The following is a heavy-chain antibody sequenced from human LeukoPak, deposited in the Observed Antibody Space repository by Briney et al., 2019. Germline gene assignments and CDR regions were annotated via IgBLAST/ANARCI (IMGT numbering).Heavy chain of an antibody. CDR2: ISGSGDNT. J-gene: IGHJ5*02. CDR1: GFTFSSYG. Sequence: GETLRLSCAASGFTFSSYGMTWVRQAPGKGLEWVSGISGSGDNTWYADSVKGRFTISRDNAKNSLYLQMNSLRAEDTAVYYCAKDLTYYGSGSYPFDPWGQGTLVTVSS. CDR3: AKDLTYYGSGSYPFDP. D-gene: IGHD3-10*01. V-gene: IGHV3-23*01.